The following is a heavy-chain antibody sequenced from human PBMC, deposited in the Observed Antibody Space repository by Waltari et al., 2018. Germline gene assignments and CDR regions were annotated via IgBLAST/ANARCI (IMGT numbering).Heavy chain of an antibody. CDR2: VDHSGSA. V-gene: IGHV4-34*02. CDR1: GGPFSGSY. Sequence: QVQLQQWGAGLLQPSETLSLACAVSGGPFSGSYWRWIRQPPGKGLEWIGEVDHSGSANYSPSLNSRATISVDTSKKQFSLTLTSVTAADTAVYYCARDARDWEAVANTYFDSWGQGTLVAVSS. D-gene: IGHD6-19*01. CDR3: ARDARDWEAVANTYFDS. J-gene: IGHJ4*02.